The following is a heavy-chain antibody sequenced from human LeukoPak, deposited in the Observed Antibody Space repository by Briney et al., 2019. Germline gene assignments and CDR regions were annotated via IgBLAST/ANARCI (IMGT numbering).Heavy chain of an antibody. J-gene: IGHJ5*02. V-gene: IGHV1-8*01. CDR2: MNPNSGNT. Sequence: ASVTVSFKASGYTFTSYDIHWVRQAAGQGLAWMGWMNPNSGNTGYAQKFQGRVTMTRNTSIRTAYMELSSLRSEDTAVYYCARGQTRTYYYDSSGYYTNWFDPWGQGTLVTVSS. CDR1: GYTFTSYD. CDR3: ARGQTRTYYYDSSGYYTNWFDP. D-gene: IGHD3-22*01.